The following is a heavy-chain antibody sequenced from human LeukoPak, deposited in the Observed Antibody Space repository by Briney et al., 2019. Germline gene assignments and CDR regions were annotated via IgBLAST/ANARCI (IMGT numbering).Heavy chain of an antibody. V-gene: IGHV3-23*01. CDR2: ISGSAVDT. Sequence: GGSPRLSCAASGFTFSSYAMSWVRQAPGKGLEWVSAISGSAVDTWYADSVKGRFTISRDNSKDTLYLQMNSLRAVDTAVYYCAKDSMVRGVIIPIWGQGTLVTVSS. J-gene: IGHJ4*02. CDR3: AKDSMVRGVIIPI. D-gene: IGHD3-10*01. CDR1: GFTFSSYA.